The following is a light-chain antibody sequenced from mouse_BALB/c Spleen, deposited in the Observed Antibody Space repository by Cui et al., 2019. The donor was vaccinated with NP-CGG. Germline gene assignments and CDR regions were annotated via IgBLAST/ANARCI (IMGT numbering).Light chain of an antibody. J-gene: IGLJ1*01. CDR2: GTN. Sequence: QAIVTQESAITTSPGEKVTLTCRSSTGAVTTSNYANWVQEKPDHLFTGLIGGTNNRAPGVPARFSGSLIGDKAALIITGAQTEDEAIYFCALWYSNHWVFGGGTKLTVL. CDR1: TGAVTTSNY. CDR3: ALWYSNHWV. V-gene: IGLV1*01.